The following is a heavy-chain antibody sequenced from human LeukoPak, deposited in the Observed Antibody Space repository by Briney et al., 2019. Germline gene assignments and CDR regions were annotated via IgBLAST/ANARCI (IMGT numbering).Heavy chain of an antibody. CDR3: ARLYGPELPFDY. D-gene: IGHD1-7*01. CDR1: GFTVSSNY. CDR2: ICSGGST. Sequence: AGGSLRLSCAASGFTVSSNYMSWVRQAPGKGLEWVSVICSGGSTYYADSVKGRFTISRDNSKNTLYLQMNSLRAEDTAVYYCARLYGPELPFDYWGQGTLVTVSS. V-gene: IGHV3-53*01. J-gene: IGHJ4*02.